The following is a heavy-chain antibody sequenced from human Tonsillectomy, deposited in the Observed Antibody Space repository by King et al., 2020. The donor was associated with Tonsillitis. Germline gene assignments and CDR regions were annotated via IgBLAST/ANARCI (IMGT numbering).Heavy chain of an antibody. CDR2: ISYDGTDT. V-gene: IGHV3-30*18. D-gene: IGHD1-7*01. Sequence: VQLVESGGSVVQPGGSLRLSCAASGFTFSTHGMHWVRQAPGKGLEWVAVISYDGTDTFYADSVKGRFTISRDNSKNTLFLQMNSLRAEDTAVFYCAKEGMDWKYDKGYYGLDVWGQGTTVTVSS. CDR1: GFTFSTHG. J-gene: IGHJ6*02. CDR3: AKEGMDWKYDKGYYGLDV.